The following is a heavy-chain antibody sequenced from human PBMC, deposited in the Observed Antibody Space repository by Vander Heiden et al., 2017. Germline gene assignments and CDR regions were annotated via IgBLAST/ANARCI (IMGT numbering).Heavy chain of an antibody. CDR3: AREVGESPAFDI. CDR2: IYQSGST. CDR1: GGSISSGGYS. V-gene: IGHV4-30-2*01. Sequence: QLQLQESGSGLVKPSQPLSLTCAVSGGSISSGGYSWSWVRQAPGKGLEWIGYIYQSGSTYYNPSLKSRVTISVDRSKNQFSLKLSSVTAADTAVYYCAREVGESPAFDIWGQGTMVTVSS. J-gene: IGHJ3*02.